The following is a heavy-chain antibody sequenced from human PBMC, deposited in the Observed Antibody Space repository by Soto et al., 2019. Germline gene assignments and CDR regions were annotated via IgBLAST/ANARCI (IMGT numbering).Heavy chain of an antibody. J-gene: IGHJ6*01. CDR1: WGSFSGYY. D-gene: IGHD2-2*01. CDR2: INHSGST. CDR3: DRNLKSQLLSQTLGAYYFSYGMDL. Sequence: PSETLSLTCAVYWGSFSGYYWSCIRQPPWEGLEWIVEINHSGSTNYNPSLKSRVTISVDTSKSQFSLKLSSVTAADTAVYYCDRNLKSQLLSQTLGAYYFSYGMDLWGQGSKVTPSS. V-gene: IGHV4-34*01.